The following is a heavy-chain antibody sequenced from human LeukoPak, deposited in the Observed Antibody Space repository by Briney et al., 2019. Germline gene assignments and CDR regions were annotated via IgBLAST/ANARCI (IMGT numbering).Heavy chain of an antibody. D-gene: IGHD4-17*01. CDR3: ARQNGDYYFDY. CDR1: GGSISTYY. J-gene: IGHJ4*02. V-gene: IGHV4-59*01. Sequence: SETLSLTCTVSGGSISTYYWNWIRQPPGKGLEWIGYIYHSGSTNYNPSLQSRVTISVDTSKNQFSLNLNSVTAADTAVYYCARQNGDYYFDYWGQGTLVTVSS. CDR2: IYHSGST.